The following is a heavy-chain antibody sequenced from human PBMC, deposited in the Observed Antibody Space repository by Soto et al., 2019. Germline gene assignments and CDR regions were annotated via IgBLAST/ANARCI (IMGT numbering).Heavy chain of an antibody. CDR1: GFSLTTRGVG. D-gene: IGHD3-22*01. CDR3: AHTRWYNGSGFSHFDY. J-gene: IGHJ4*02. V-gene: IGHV2-5*02. CDR2: IYWDDDK. Sequence: QITLKESGPTVVKPTQTLTVTCTFSGFSLTTRGVGVGWIRQPPGKALEWLALIYWDDDKRYSPSLKSRLTIAKETSKNQAVLTVTNMAPVDSATYCCAHTRWYNGSGFSHFDYWGQGALVTVSS.